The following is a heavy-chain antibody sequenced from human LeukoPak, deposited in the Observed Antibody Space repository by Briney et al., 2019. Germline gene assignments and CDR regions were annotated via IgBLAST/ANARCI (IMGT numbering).Heavy chain of an antibody. CDR1: GYSISSGYY. Sequence: SETLSLTCTVSGYSISSGYYWGWIRQPPGKGLEWIGSIYHSGSTYYNPSLKSRVTISVDTSKNQFSLKLSSATAADTAVYYCARKTIFGVVIASSFDYWGQGTLVTVSS. D-gene: IGHD3-3*01. CDR2: IYHSGST. CDR3: ARKTIFGVVIASSFDY. J-gene: IGHJ4*02. V-gene: IGHV4-38-2*02.